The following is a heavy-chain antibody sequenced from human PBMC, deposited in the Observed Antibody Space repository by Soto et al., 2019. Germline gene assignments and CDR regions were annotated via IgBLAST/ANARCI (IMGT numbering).Heavy chain of an antibody. CDR2: INQSGST. CDR3: AKLKNHYYYGLDV. Sequence: PXETLSLTCTVYGWSFSAYYWTWIRQSPGKGLEWIGAINQSGSTTYNPSLRSRVTISVDTSKNQLSLSLSSVTAADTAVYYCAKLKNHYYYGLDVWGQGTTVTVSS. J-gene: IGHJ6*02. CDR1: GWSFSAYY. V-gene: IGHV4-34*01.